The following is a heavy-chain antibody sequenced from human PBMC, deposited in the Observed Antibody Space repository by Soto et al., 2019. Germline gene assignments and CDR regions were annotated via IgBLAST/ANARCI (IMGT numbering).Heavy chain of an antibody. V-gene: IGHV4-34*01. D-gene: IGHD3-10*01. CDR2: INHSGST. Sequence: SETLSLTCAVYGGSFSGYYWCWIRQPPGKGLEWIGEINHSGSTNYNPSLKSLVTISVDTSKNQFSLKLSSVTAADTAVYYCASGVLLCFGELFRWFDPWGQRTLVNASS. CDR3: ASGVLLCFGELFRWFDP. CDR1: GGSFSGYY. J-gene: IGHJ5*02.